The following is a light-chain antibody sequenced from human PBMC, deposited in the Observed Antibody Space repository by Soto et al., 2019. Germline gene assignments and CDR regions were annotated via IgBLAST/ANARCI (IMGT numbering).Light chain of an antibody. J-gene: IGKJ5*01. Sequence: DIQMTQSPSSLSASVGDRITITCRASQSISSYLNWYQQKPGKAPKLLIYAASNLQSWVPSRFSGSGSGTDFTLTISSLQPEDFATYYRQQSDSAPITFGQGTRLEIK. CDR2: AAS. CDR1: QSISSY. CDR3: QQSDSAPIT. V-gene: IGKV1-39*01.